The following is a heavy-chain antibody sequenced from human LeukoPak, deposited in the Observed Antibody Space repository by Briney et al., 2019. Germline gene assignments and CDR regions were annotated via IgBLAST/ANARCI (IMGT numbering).Heavy chain of an antibody. Sequence: SETLSLTCTVSGGSISSYYWSWIRQPPGKGLEWIGYIYYSGSTNYNPSLKSRVTISVDTSKNQFSLKLSSVTAADTAVYYCARASSSSWYGDWFDPWGQGTLVTVSS. D-gene: IGHD6-13*01. J-gene: IGHJ5*02. V-gene: IGHV4-59*01. CDR2: IYYSGST. CDR3: ARASSSSWYGDWFDP. CDR1: GGSISSYY.